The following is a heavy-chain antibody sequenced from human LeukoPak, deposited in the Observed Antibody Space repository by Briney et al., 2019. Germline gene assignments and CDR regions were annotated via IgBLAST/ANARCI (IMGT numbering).Heavy chain of an antibody. J-gene: IGHJ4*02. CDR1: GFTFDDYG. V-gene: IGHV3-9*01. CDR2: ISGNGGSI. D-gene: IGHD6-25*01. CDR3: AKGDRAADGYFDS. Sequence: PGGSLRLSCAASGFTFDDYGIHWVRQASGKGLEWVSGISGNGGSIHFADSVKGRFTLSRDNAKNSLYLQMRSLRVEDTAFYYCAKGDRAADGYFDSWGQGTLVTVSS.